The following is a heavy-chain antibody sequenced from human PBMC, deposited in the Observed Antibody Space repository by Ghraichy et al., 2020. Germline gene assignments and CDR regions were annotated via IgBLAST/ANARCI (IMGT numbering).Heavy chain of an antibody. CDR2: VYYDGST. CDR1: GGAISSSAYS. Sequence: SQTLSLTCAVSGGAISSSAYSWTWVRQPPEKGLEWIAYVYYDGSTYYNPSLKSRVTIYLDNSKNQFSLELTSVTATDTAVYYCASALNYVGFDYWGQGTLVTVSS. V-gene: IGHV4-30-2*01. J-gene: IGHJ4*02. CDR3: ASALNYVGFDY. D-gene: IGHD1-7*01.